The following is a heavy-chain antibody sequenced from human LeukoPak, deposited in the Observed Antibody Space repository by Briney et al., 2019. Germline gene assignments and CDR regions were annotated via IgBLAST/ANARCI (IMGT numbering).Heavy chain of an antibody. J-gene: IGHJ5*02. CDR1: GGTISSGGYS. CDR3: ACTNDFGDYMGA. D-gene: IGHD4-17*01. CDR2: MYQGGST. Sequence: SETLSLTCAVSGGTISSGGYSWSWLRQPPGKGLEWIGYMYQGGSTYYNPSLEGRVIISVDRSKNQLSQMVSSVTAADTAVYYCACTNDFGDYMGAWGQGSLVTVSS. V-gene: IGHV4-30-2*01.